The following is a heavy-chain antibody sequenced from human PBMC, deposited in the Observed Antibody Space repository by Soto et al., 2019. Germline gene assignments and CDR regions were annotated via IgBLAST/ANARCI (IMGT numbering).Heavy chain of an antibody. CDR2: ISYDGSNK. Sequence: GGSLRLSCAASGFTFSSYAMHWVRQAPGKGLEWVAVISYDGSNKYYADSVKGRFTISRDNSKNRLYLQMNSLRAEDTAVYYCLSLGYCSSTSWPQMDVWGQGTTVTVSS. D-gene: IGHD2-2*01. V-gene: IGHV3-30-3*01. CDR3: LSLGYCSSTSWPQMDV. CDR1: GFTFSSYA. J-gene: IGHJ6*02.